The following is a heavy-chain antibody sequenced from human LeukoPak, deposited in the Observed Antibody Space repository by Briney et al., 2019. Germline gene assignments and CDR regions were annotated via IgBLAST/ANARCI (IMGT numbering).Heavy chain of an antibody. Sequence: SETLSLTCAVYGGSFSGYYWSWIRQPPGKGLEWIGEINHSGSTSYNPSLKSRVTISVDTSKNQFSLKLSSVTAADTAVYYCAREGPYSSSWYRTDAFDIWGQGTMVTVSS. J-gene: IGHJ3*02. CDR2: INHSGST. CDR1: GGSFSGYY. V-gene: IGHV4-34*01. D-gene: IGHD6-13*01. CDR3: AREGPYSSSWYRTDAFDI.